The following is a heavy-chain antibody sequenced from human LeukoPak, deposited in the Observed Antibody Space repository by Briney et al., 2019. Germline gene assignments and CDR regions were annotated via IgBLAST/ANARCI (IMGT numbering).Heavy chain of an antibody. J-gene: IGHJ6*03. Sequence: PGGSLRLSCAASGRTFSSYSMNWVRQAPGKGLEWVSSISSSSSYIYYADSVKGRFTISRDNAKNSLYLQMNSLRAEDTAVYYCARDSIADYYYYMDVWDKGTTVTVSS. D-gene: IGHD6-13*01. CDR1: GRTFSSYS. V-gene: IGHV3-21*01. CDR3: ARDSIADYYYYMDV. CDR2: ISSSSSYI.